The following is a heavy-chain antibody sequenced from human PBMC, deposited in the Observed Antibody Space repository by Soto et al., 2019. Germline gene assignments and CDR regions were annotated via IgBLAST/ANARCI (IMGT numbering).Heavy chain of an antibody. V-gene: IGHV1-2*04. Sequence: QVQLVQSGAEVKKPGASVKVSCKASGYTFTGYYMHWVRQAPGQGLEWMGWINPNSGGTNYAQKFQGWVTMTRDTSISTADMELSRLRSDDTAVYYCARDRSARGVIPLDAFDIWGQGTMVTVSS. J-gene: IGHJ3*02. CDR2: INPNSGGT. CDR1: GYTFTGYY. CDR3: ARDRSARGVIPLDAFDI. D-gene: IGHD3-10*01.